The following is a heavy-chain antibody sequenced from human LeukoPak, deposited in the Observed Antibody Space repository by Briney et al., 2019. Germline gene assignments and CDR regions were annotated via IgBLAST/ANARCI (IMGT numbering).Heavy chain of an antibody. CDR2: VYTSGST. Sequence: SETLSLTCTVSGGSISSYYWSWIRQPAGKGLEWIGRVYTSGSTNYNPSLKSRVTMSVDTSKNQFSLKLSSVTAADTAVYYCARDTPYCSSTSCYGGYDYWGQGTLVTVSS. CDR3: ARDTPYCSSTSCYGGYDY. V-gene: IGHV4-4*07. CDR1: GGSISSYY. D-gene: IGHD2-2*01. J-gene: IGHJ4*02.